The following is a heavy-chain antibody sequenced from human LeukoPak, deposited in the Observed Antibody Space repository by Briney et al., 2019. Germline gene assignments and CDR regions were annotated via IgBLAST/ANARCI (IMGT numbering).Heavy chain of an antibody. V-gene: IGHV1-8*01. CDR2: MNPNSGNT. D-gene: IGHD3-10*01. J-gene: IGHJ4*02. CDR1: GYTFTSYD. Sequence: RRASVRVSCKASGYTFTSYDMNWVRQAAGQGLEWMGWMNPNSGNTDYAQKFQGRVTMTRNTSISTAYMELSSLRSEDTAVYYCARGKKTMVRGVLYYFDYWGQGTLVTVSS. CDR3: ARGKKTMVRGVLYYFDY.